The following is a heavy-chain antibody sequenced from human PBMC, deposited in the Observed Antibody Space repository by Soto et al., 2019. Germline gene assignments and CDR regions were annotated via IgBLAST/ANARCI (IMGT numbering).Heavy chain of an antibody. J-gene: IGHJ6*02. CDR3: AAELVFGKLSVV. CDR1: GDTFKNCV. Sequence: QVQVVQSGVEVRRPGSSVKVSCKASGDTFKNCVIRWVRQAPGQGLEWMGGIIPLFGTTDFAQRFQGRLTITTDESTTTAYIELSRQRSEDKATYYCAAELVFGKLSVVWGHGIKVIVSS. D-gene: IGHD3-10*01. CDR2: IIPLFGTT. V-gene: IGHV1-69*01.